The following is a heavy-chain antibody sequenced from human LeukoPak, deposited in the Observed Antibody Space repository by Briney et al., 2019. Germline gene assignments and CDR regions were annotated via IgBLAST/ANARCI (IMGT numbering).Heavy chain of an antibody. CDR1: GGSFSGYY. CDR2: SNHSGSS. D-gene: IGHD2-15*01. CDR3: ARHSLAVRDCSGGSCYQAAFDI. V-gene: IGHV4-34*01. Sequence: RPSETLSLTCGVYGGSFSGYYWSWIRQPPWKGLEWIGESNHSGSSNYNPSLKSRVTISVDTSKNQFSLKLSSVTAADTAVYYCARHSLAVRDCSGGSCYQAAFDIWGQGTMVTVSS. J-gene: IGHJ3*02.